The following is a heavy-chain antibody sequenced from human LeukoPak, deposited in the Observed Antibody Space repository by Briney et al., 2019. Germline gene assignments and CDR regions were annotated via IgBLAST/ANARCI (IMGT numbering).Heavy chain of an antibody. D-gene: IGHD3-9*01. Sequence: SGPALVKPTQTLTLTCTFSGFSLSTSGMCVSWIRQPPGKALEWLARIDWDDDKYYSTSQKTRLTISKDTSKNQVVLTMTNMDPVDTATYYCARYYYDILTGYYFDYWGQGTLVTVSS. CDR3: ARYYYDILTGYYFDY. CDR1: GFSLSTSGMC. CDR2: IDWDDDK. J-gene: IGHJ4*02. V-gene: IGHV2-70*11.